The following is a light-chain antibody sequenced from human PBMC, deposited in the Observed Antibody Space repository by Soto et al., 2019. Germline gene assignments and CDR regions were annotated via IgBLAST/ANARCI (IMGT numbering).Light chain of an antibody. V-gene: IGKV3-20*01. Sequence: EIVLTQSPGTLSLSPGKRATLSCSASQSVSSSYLAWYQQKPGQAPRLLIYGASGRGTGIPDRFSGSGSGTDLTLTISRLEPEDLAVYYCQQYGSSLPVTFGTGKRLEIK. J-gene: IGKJ5*01. CDR2: GAS. CDR3: QQYGSSLPVT. CDR1: QSVSSSY.